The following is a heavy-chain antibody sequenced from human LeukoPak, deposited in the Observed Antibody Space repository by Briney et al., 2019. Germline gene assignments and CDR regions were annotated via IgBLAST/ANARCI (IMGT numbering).Heavy chain of an antibody. CDR1: GFTFSDYF. D-gene: IGHD2-21*02. CDR3: ARPAYCGGNCYYFPDY. CDR2: ISSSGTI. Sequence: GGSLRLSCAASGFTFSDYFMSWIRQAPGKGLEWDSHISSSGTIYYADSVKGRATISRDNAKNSLYLQMNSLRAEDTAVYYCARPAYCGGNCYYFPDYWGQGTLVTVSS. V-gene: IGHV3-11*04. J-gene: IGHJ4*02.